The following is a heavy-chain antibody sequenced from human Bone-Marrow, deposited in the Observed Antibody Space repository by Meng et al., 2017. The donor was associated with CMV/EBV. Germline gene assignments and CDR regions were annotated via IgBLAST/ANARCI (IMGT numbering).Heavy chain of an antibody. V-gene: IGHV3-30*02. CDR3: AKDGGLYDSSGYHDC. CDR2: IRYDGSNK. D-gene: IGHD3-22*01. Sequence: GGSLRLSCAASGFTFSSYGMHWVRQAPGKGLEWVAFIRYDGSNKYYADSVKGRFTISRDNSKNTLYLQMNSLRAEDTAVYYCAKDGGLYDSSGYHDCWGQGTLVTVSS. J-gene: IGHJ4*02. CDR1: GFTFSSYG.